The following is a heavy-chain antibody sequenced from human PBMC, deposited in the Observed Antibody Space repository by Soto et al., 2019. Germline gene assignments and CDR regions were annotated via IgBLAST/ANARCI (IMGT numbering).Heavy chain of an antibody. D-gene: IGHD4-17*01. J-gene: IGHJ3*02. Sequence: QVLLVESGGGVVQPGTSLRLSCAASEFAFSNFGIHWVRQAPGKGLEWVAVVWHDGSNEYYADSVKGRFTISRDNSKNTLYLQMNSLRAEDTAVYYCAKDPLTTVTTKVAFDIWGQGTMVTVSS. CDR1: EFAFSNFG. CDR3: AKDPLTTVTTKVAFDI. V-gene: IGHV3-33*06. CDR2: VWHDGSNE.